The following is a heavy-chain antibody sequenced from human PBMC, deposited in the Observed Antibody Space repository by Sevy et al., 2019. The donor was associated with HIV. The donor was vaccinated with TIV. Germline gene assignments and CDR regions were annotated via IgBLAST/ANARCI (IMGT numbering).Heavy chain of an antibody. CDR3: ARGRGSKSLDV. D-gene: IGHD3-16*01. CDR2: MNPNSGNT. V-gene: IGHV1-8*01. J-gene: IGHJ6*02. Sequence: ASVKVSCKASGYTFTSYDINWVRQATGQGLEWMGWMNPNSGNTDHAQEFQGRVTMTRDTSKSTAYMELGSLRFEDTAVYYCARGRGSKSLDVWGQGTTVTVSS. CDR1: GYTFTSYD.